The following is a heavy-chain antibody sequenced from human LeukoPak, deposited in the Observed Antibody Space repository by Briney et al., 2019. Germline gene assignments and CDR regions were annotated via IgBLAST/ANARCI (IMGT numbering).Heavy chain of an antibody. CDR1: RFNFSNYW. CDR3: ARALSHCLDY. V-gene: IGHV3-7*01. CDR2: IKHDGSEK. D-gene: IGHD3-16*01. Sequence: GGSLRLSCVVSRFNFSNYWMNWVRQAPGKGLEWVANIKHDGSEKYYVDPVKGRFSISRDNAKKSLYLQMNSLRAEDTAVYYCARALSHCLDYWGQGTLVTVSS. J-gene: IGHJ4*02.